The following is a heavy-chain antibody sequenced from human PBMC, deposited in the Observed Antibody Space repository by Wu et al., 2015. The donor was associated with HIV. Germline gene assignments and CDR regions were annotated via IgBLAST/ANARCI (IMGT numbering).Heavy chain of an antibody. Sequence: QVYLLQSGAEVKKPGASVKVSCKASGYTFTGYYIHWVRQAPGQGLEWMGWINPDSGDTNYALKFQGRFTMTRDTSISTAYMELRRLRSDDTAVYYCATLGWFRSIFDYWGQGTPVTISS. CDR1: GYTFTGYY. V-gene: IGHV1-2*02. CDR2: INPDSGDT. J-gene: IGHJ4*02. CDR3: ATLGWFRSIFDY. D-gene: IGHD3/OR15-3a*01.